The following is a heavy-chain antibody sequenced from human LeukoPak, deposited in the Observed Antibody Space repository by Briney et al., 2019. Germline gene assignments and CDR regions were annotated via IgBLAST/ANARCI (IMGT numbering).Heavy chain of an antibody. V-gene: IGHV4-59*08. CDR2: IYYSGST. D-gene: IGHD1-26*01. J-gene: IGHJ6*03. CDR1: GGSISSYY. CDR3: ATSGPYYYYYYMDV. Sequence: SETLSLTCTVSGGSISSYYWSWIRQPPGKGLEWIGYIYYSGSTNYNPSLKSRVTISVDTSKNQFSLKLSSVTAADTAVYHCATSGPYYYYYYMDVWGKGTTVTVSS.